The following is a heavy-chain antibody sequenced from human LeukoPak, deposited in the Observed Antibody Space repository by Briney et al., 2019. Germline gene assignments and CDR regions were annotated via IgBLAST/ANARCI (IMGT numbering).Heavy chain of an antibody. CDR2: MNPNSGNT. D-gene: IGHD3-22*01. V-gene: IGHV1-8*02. CDR3: ARNKQYYYDSSGYYPYYFDY. Sequence: GASVKVSCKASGYTFTSYGISWVRQAPGQGLEWMGWMNPNSGNTGYAQKFQGRVTMTRNTSISTAYMELSSLRSDDTAVYYCARNKQYYYDSSGYYPYYFDYWGQGTLVTVSS. J-gene: IGHJ4*02. CDR1: GYTFTSYG.